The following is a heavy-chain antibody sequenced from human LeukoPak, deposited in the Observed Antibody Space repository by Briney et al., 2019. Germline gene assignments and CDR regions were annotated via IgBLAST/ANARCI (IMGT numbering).Heavy chain of an antibody. J-gene: IGHJ6*03. CDR3: ARIGVVPAATYSSVLQYFYYYVDV. V-gene: IGHV4-59*11. CDR1: GGSISSHY. CDR2: ISYSGNT. Sequence: SETLSLTCTVSGGSISSHYWGWIRQPPGKGLEWIGYISYSGNTNYNPSLTSRVTISVDTSKNQFSLRLSSVTAADTAVYHCARIGVVPAATYSSVLQYFYYYVDVWGIGTTVTVS. D-gene: IGHD2-2*01.